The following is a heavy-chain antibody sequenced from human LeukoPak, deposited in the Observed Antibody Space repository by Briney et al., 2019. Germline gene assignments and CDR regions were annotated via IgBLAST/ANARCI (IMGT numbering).Heavy chain of an antibody. CDR2: INPNSGGT. J-gene: IGHJ6*03. D-gene: IGHD3-10*01. V-gene: IGHV1-2*02. Sequence: GASVKVSCKASGYTFTGYYMHWVRQAPGQGLEWMGWINPNSGGTNDAQKFQGRVTMTRDTSISTAYMELRSLRSDDTAVYYCAREIRGAGDYYYYYMDVWGKGTTVTISS. CDR1: GYTFTGYY. CDR3: AREIRGAGDYYYYYMDV.